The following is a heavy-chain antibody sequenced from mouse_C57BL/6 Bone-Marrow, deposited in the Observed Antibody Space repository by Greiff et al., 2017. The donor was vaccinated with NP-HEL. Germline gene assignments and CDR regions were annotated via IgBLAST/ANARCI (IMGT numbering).Heavy chain of an antibody. V-gene: IGHV2-2*01. CDR3: ARRQLRLNWFAY. CDR2: IWRGGST. J-gene: IGHJ3*01. Sequence: QVQLKQSGPGLVQPSQSLSITCTVSGFSLTSYGVHWVRQSPGKGLEWLGVIWRGGSTDYNAAFISRLSISKDNSKSQVFFKMNSLQADDTAIYYCARRQLRLNWFAYWGQGTLVTVSA. CDR1: GFSLTSYG. D-gene: IGHD3-2*02.